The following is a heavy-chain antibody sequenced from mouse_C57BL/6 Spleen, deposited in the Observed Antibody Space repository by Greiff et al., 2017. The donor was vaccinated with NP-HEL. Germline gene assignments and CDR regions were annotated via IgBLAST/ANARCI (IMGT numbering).Heavy chain of an antibody. Sequence: QVQLQQPGAELVRPGSSVKLSCKASGYTFTSYWMHWVKQRPIQGLEWIGNIDPSDSDTHYNQKFKDKATLTVDKSSSTAYMQLSSLTSEDSAVYYCARVDGYRYDMDDWGKGTSVTVSS. V-gene: IGHV1-52*01. CDR3: ARVDGYRYDMDD. CDR1: GYTFTSYW. J-gene: IGHJ4*01. CDR2: IDPSDSDT. D-gene: IGHD2-3*01.